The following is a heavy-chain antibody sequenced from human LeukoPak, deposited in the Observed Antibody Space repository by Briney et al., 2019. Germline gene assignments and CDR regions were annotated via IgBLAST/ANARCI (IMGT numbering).Heavy chain of an antibody. CDR1: GFTFSRYW. Sequence: PGGSLRLSXAASGFTFSRYWMHWVRQSPGKGLVWVSRINSDGSSTSYADSVKGRFTISRDNAKNTLYLQMNSLRAEDTAVYYCARDDLAYCGGDCLIDYWGQGTLVTVSS. D-gene: IGHD2-21*02. CDR3: ARDDLAYCGGDCLIDY. J-gene: IGHJ4*02. CDR2: INSDGSST. V-gene: IGHV3-74*01.